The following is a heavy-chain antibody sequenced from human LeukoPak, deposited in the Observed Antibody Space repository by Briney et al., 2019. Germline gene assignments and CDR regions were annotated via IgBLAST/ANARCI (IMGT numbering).Heavy chain of an antibody. CDR2: IYYSGST. D-gene: IGHD5-24*01. CDR1: GGSISSSSYC. J-gene: IGHJ3*02. Sequence: SETLSLTCTVSGGSISSSSYCWGWIRQPPGKGLEWIGSIYYSGSTYYNPSLKSRVTISVDTSKNQFSLKLSSVTAADTAVYYCARHVTISGPYDASDIWGQGTMVTVSP. V-gene: IGHV4-39*01. CDR3: ARHVTISGPYDASDI.